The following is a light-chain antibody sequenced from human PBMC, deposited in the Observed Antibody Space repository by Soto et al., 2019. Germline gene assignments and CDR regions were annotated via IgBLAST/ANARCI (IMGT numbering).Light chain of an antibody. J-gene: IGLJ1*01. Sequence: QSALTQPPSASGSPGQSVTISCTGTSSDFGGYNYVSWYQQYPGKAPKLVIYEVSKRPSGVPDRFSGSKSGNTASLTVSGLQAEDEADYYCCSYAGSNILYVFGTGTTVTV. V-gene: IGLV2-8*01. CDR2: EVS. CDR1: SSDFGGYNY. CDR3: CSYAGSNILYV.